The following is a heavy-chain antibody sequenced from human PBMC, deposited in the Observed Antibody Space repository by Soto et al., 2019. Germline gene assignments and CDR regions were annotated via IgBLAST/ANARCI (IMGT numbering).Heavy chain of an antibody. CDR1: GDSISGGGFS. D-gene: IGHD3-10*01. V-gene: IGHV4-30-2*06. CDR2: IYPSGTS. CDR3: ARGHYFGSGSID. J-gene: IGHJ4*01. Sequence: SETLSLTCAVSGDSISGGGFSWNWIRQSPGKGLEWIGYIYPSGTSYFNPSLKSRVSISLDKSRNQLSLRLSSMTAADTAVYYCARGHYFGSGSIDWGHGTLVTVSS.